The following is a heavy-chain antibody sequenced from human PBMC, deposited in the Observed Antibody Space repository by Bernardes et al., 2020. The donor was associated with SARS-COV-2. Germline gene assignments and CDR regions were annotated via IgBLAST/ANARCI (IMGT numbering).Heavy chain of an antibody. CDR2: ISAYNGNT. V-gene: IGHV1-18*01. J-gene: IGHJ1*01. CDR1: GYTFTSYG. D-gene: IGHD1-26*01. Sequence: ASVKVSCKASGYTFTSYGISWVRQAPGQGLEWMGWISAYNGNTNYAQKLQGRVTMTTDTSTSTAYMELRSLGSDDTAVYYCAGDMVGATRAEYFQHWGQGTLVTVSS. CDR3: AGDMVGATRAEYFQH.